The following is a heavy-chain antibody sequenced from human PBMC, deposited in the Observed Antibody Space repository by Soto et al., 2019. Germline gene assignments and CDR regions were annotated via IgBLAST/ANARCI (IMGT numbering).Heavy chain of an antibody. Sequence: QVQLVQSGAEVKKPGSSVRVSCRSSGDTFSSYIVNWLRLAPGRGLEWMGRVIPVLTTTDSAHNFRGRVTISADRSTNTVYLDLSSLRSDDTAVYYCARRRYCGYDCYHKHYYGMDVWGQGSLVTVAS. D-gene: IGHD2-21*02. CDR3: ARRRYCGYDCYHKHYYGMDV. J-gene: IGHJ6*02. CDR2: VIPVLTTT. V-gene: IGHV1-69*08. CDR1: GDTFSSYI.